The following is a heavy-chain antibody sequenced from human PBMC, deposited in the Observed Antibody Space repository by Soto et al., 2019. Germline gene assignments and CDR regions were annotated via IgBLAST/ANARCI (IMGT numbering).Heavy chain of an antibody. CDR1: GFTFSSYA. CDR2: ISYDGSNK. J-gene: IGHJ6*02. CDR3: ARESGDRYRYYYGMDV. Sequence: QVQLVESGGGVVQPGRSLRLSCAASGFTFSSYAMHWVRQAPGKGLEWVAVISYDGSNKYYADSVKGRFTISRDNSKNTLVLQMNSLRAEDTAVYYCARESGDRYRYYYGMDVWGQGTTVTVSS. V-gene: IGHV3-30-3*01. D-gene: IGHD3-16*02.